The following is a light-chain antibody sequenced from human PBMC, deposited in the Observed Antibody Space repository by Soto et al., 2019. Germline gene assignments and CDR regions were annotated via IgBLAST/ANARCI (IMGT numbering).Light chain of an antibody. J-gene: IGKJ1*01. CDR3: HQYNFWPS. CDR1: QTVSSN. V-gene: IGKV3-15*01. Sequence: EAVRTQYPPNLPVSPGERASVSCRASQTVSSNLAWYQQKPGQSPRLLIYGTSTRATGVPARFSGSGSGTEFTLSISSLQSEDFAVYYCHQYNFWPSFGQGTKVDIK. CDR2: GTS.